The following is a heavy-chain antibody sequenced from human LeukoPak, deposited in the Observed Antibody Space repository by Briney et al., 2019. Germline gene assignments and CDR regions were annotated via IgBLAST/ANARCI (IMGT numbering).Heavy chain of an antibody. D-gene: IGHD2-2*01. J-gene: IGHJ4*02. V-gene: IGHV4-4*03. Sequence: PQTMSLTSAVSAGSISSSNWWCYVRQPPGKGLGCIGEIYNIRRTNYNPSLKSRVTISVDESMDQFSLKLSSVAAAYTAVYYCARDRRCSSTSCYYFDYWGQGTLVTVSS. CDR1: AGSISSSNW. CDR3: ARDRRCSSTSCYYFDY. CDR2: IYNIRRT.